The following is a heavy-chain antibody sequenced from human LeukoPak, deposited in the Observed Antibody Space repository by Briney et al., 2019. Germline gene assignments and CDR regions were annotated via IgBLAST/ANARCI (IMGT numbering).Heavy chain of an antibody. J-gene: IGHJ6*03. V-gene: IGHV3-13*01. CDR1: GFTFSSYD. Sequence: PGGSLRLSCAASGFTFSSYDMHWVRQATGKGLEWVSAIGTAGDTYYPGSVKGRFTISRENAKNSLYLQMNSLRAGDTAVYYCARGSLEATITGTYYYYMDVWGKGTTVTVSS. D-gene: IGHD5-12*01. CDR3: ARGSLEATITGTYYYYMDV. CDR2: IGTAGDT.